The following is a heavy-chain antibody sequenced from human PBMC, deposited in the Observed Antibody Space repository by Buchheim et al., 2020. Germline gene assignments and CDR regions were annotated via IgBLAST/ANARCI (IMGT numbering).Heavy chain of an antibody. D-gene: IGHD3-10*01. V-gene: IGHV3-23*01. J-gene: IGHJ4*02. Sequence: EVQLLESGGGLVQPGGSLRLSCAAPGFTFSDYAMSWVRQAPGKGLEWVSAISSSSGGTYYADSVKGRFTISRDNSKNTLYLQMDSLRAEDTAFYYCAKDRGVEWLHWGQGTL. CDR2: ISSSSGGT. CDR3: AKDRGVEWLH. CDR1: GFTFSDYA.